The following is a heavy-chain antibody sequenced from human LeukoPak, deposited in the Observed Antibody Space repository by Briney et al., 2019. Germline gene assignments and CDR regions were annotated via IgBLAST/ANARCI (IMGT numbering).Heavy chain of an antibody. J-gene: IGHJ4*02. D-gene: IGHD1-26*01. V-gene: IGHV1-2*02. Sequence: ASVKVSCKASGYTFTGYYMHLVRQAPGQGLEWMGWINPNSGGTNYAQKFQGRVTMTRDTSISTAYMELSRLRSDDTAVYYCARDLVGATTNLDYWGQGTLVTVSS. CDR3: ARDLVGATTNLDY. CDR2: INPNSGGT. CDR1: GYTFTGYY.